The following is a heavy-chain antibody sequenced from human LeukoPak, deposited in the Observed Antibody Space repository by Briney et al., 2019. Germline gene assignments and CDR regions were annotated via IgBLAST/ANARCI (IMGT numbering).Heavy chain of an antibody. CDR3: ARGWFGEISYYFDY. CDR2: INTNTGNP. J-gene: IGHJ4*02. CDR1: GYTFTSYA. Sequence: ASVKVSCKASGYTFTSYALNWVRQAPGQGLEWMGWINTNTGNPTSAQGFTGRFVSSLDTSVSTAYLQISSLKAEDTAVYYCARGWFGEISYYFDYWGQGTLVTVSS. V-gene: IGHV7-4-1*02. D-gene: IGHD3-10*01.